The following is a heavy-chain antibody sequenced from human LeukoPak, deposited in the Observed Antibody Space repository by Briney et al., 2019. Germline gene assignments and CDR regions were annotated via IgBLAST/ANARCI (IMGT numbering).Heavy chain of an antibody. V-gene: IGHV1-69*04. CDR1: GGTFSSYA. Sequence: ASVKVSCKASGGTFSSYAISWVRQAPGQGLEWMGRIIPILGIANYAQKFQGRVTITADKSTSTAYMELSSLRSEDTAVYYCAGGDYDILTGYYRKYFQHWGQGTLVTASS. CDR2: IIPILGIA. D-gene: IGHD3-9*01. J-gene: IGHJ1*01. CDR3: AGGDYDILTGYYRKYFQH.